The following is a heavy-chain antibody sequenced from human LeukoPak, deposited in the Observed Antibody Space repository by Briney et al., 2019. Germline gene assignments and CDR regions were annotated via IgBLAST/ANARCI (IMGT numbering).Heavy chain of an antibody. J-gene: IGHJ6*03. CDR3: ARGDYGNPLNYYYYMDV. CDR1: GGSFSGYY. V-gene: IGHV4-34*01. CDR2: INHSGST. D-gene: IGHD4-23*01. Sequence: SETLSLTCAVYGGSFSGYYWSWIRQPPGKGLEWIGEINHSGSTNYNPSLKSRVTISVDTSKNQFSLKLSSVTAADTAVYYCARGDYGNPLNYYYYMDVWGKGTTVTVSS.